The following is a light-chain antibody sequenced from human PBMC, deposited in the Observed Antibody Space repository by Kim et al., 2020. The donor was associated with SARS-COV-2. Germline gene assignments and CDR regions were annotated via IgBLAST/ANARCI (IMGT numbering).Light chain of an antibody. Sequence: SAAIGDRVTITCRASQSIGRWLAWYQQKPGKAPNLLIYKASILEAGVPSRFSGSESGTEFTLTITSLQPDDFATYYCQQYSNSLYSFGQGTKLEI. CDR1: QSIGRW. CDR3: QQYSNSLYS. V-gene: IGKV1-5*03. CDR2: KAS. J-gene: IGKJ2*03.